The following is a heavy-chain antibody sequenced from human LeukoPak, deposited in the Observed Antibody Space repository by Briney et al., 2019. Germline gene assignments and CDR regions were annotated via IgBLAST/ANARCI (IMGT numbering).Heavy chain of an antibody. Sequence: PGGSLRLSCAASGFTFRSHWMHWVRQAPGKGLVWVSRINSDGTSTTYADSVKGRFTISRDNAKNTLYLQMNSLRVEDTAVFHCAREGTYSNGPDYWGQGTLVTVSS. V-gene: IGHV3-74*01. D-gene: IGHD3-22*01. CDR1: GFTFRSHW. CDR2: INSDGTST. CDR3: AREGTYSNGPDY. J-gene: IGHJ4*02.